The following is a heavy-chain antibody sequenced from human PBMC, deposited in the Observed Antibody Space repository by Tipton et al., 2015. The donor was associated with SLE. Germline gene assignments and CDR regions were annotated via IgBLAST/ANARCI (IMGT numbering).Heavy chain of an antibody. J-gene: IGHJ6*03. D-gene: IGHD3-3*01. CDR3: ARALRLTPGGCYLDV. Sequence: GLVKPSETLSLTCTVSGGSISRSFWSWIRQAPGMGLEWIGEIHQVGSTNYNPSLRSRVTMSVDTSQSQVSLQLTSVTAADTAVYYCARALRLTPGGCYLDVWGKGTTVTVSS. CDR1: GGSISRSF. CDR2: IHQVGST. V-gene: IGHV4-59*04.